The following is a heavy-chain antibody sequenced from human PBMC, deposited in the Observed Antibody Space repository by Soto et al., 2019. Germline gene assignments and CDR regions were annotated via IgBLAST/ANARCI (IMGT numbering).Heavy chain of an antibody. D-gene: IGHD6-13*01. Sequence: QLQLQESGPGLVKPSETLSLTCNVSGGSVGSSSYYWGWIRQAPGKGLEWIVSTYYSAGTYYNPSLKSRVPTSMDASKNQFSLTVTSVTAADTAIYYCARHASRGYSSSWYFEDWGQGTPVTVSS. J-gene: IGHJ4*02. V-gene: IGHV4-39*01. CDR3: ARHASRGYSSSWYFED. CDR2: TYYSAGT. CDR1: GGSVGSSSYY.